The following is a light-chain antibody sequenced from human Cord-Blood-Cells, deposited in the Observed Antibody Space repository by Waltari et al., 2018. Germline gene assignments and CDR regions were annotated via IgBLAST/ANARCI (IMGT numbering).Light chain of an antibody. Sequence: DIQMTQPPSTLAASVGGRVAITCRASQRISSWLTWYQQKPGKAPKLLIYKAFSLERGVPSRFSGSGSGTEFTLTISSLQPDDFATYYCQQYNSYLYTFGQGTKLEIK. CDR3: QQYNSYLYT. CDR1: QRISSW. J-gene: IGKJ2*01. V-gene: IGKV1-5*03. CDR2: KAF.